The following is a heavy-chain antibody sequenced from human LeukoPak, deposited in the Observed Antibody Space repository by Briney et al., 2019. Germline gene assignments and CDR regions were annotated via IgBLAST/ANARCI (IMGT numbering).Heavy chain of an antibody. V-gene: IGHV3-7*01. CDR2: INPDGSQK. CDR3: AREGRKSRGVDIVRKKETGYYYYMDV. D-gene: IGHD2-15*01. CDR1: GFTFSLYW. Sequence: GGSLRLSCAASGFTFSLYWMTWVRQSPGKGLEWVADINPDGSQKYSVDSVKGRFTISRDNAKNSLFLQMNGLRAEDTAVYYCAREGRKSRGVDIVRKKETGYYYYMDVWGKGTTVTVSS. J-gene: IGHJ6*03.